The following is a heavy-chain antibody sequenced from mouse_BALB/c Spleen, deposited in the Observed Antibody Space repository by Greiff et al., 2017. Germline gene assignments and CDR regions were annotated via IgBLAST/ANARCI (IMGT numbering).Heavy chain of an antibody. CDR2: IWAGGST. V-gene: IGHV2-9*02. D-gene: IGHD1-1*01. J-gene: IGHJ2*01. CDR1: GFSLTSYG. Sequence: VKVVESGPGLVAPSQSLSITCTVSGFSLTSYGVHWVRQPPGKGLEWLGVIWAGGSTNYNSALMSRLSISKDNSKSQVFLKMNSLQTDDTAMYYCAREYYGSIYFDYWGQGTTLTVSS. CDR3: AREYYGSIYFDY.